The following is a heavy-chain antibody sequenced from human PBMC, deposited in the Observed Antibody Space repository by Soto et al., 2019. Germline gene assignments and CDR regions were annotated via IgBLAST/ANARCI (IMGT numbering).Heavy chain of an antibody. J-gene: IGHJ2*01. Sequence: SETLSLTCIVSGGSISNYYWNWIRQPPGKGLEWIGYISYTGSTTYNPSLKSRVTISVDASKNTVFLQMNSLRREDTAIYFCARDRADAPHWYFDLWGRGTLVTVSS. CDR1: GGSISNYY. CDR3: ARDRADAPHWYFDL. V-gene: IGHV4-59*01. CDR2: ISYTGST.